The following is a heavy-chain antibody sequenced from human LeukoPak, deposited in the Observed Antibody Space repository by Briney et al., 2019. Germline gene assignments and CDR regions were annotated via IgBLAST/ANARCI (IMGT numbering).Heavy chain of an antibody. J-gene: IGHJ4*02. Sequence: ASVKVSCKASGYTFSSYAMNWVRQAPGQGLEWMGWVNTNTGNPTYAQGFTGRFVFSLDTSVSTAYLQISSLQAEDTAVYYCARSNNDGDYLGVGFDYWGQGTLVTVSS. CDR2: VNTNTGNP. V-gene: IGHV7-4-1*02. D-gene: IGHD4-17*01. CDR1: GYTFSSYA. CDR3: ARSNNDGDYLGVGFDY.